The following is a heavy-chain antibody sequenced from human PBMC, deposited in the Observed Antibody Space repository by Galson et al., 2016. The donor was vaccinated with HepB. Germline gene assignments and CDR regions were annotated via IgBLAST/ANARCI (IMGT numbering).Heavy chain of an antibody. CDR2: IYWDGDT. Sequence: PALVKPTQTLTLTCTFSGFSLNTVGVAVGWIRQPPGKAPEWLGHIYWDGDTRYRPSLKSRVSITWDSPNHQVVLAMTNVEAVDTATYFCAHRRPADITVVPAAIDTFDPWGPGTMVIVSS. J-gene: IGHJ3*01. V-gene: IGHV2-5*02. CDR1: GFSLNTVGVA. D-gene: IGHD2-2*02. CDR3: AHRRPADITVVPAAIDTFDP.